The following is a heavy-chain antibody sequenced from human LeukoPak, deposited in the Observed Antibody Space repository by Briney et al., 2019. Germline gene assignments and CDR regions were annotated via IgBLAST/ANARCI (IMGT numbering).Heavy chain of an antibody. Sequence: GESLKISCKGSGYSFSNYWIAWVRQMPGKGLEWMGIIYPGDSDTTYSPSFQGQVTISADKSINTAYLQWSSLQASDTAMYYCTNNYDFFRYWGQGTLVTVSS. V-gene: IGHV5-51*01. CDR3: TNNYDFFRY. CDR2: IYPGDSDT. D-gene: IGHD3/OR15-3a*01. J-gene: IGHJ4*02. CDR1: GYSFSNYW.